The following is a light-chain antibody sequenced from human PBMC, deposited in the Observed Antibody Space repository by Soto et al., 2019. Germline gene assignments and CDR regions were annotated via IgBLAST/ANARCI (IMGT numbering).Light chain of an antibody. CDR1: SSNIESNY. Sequence: QSVLTQPPSASGTLGQRVTISCSGSSSNIESNYVYWYQQLPGTAPRLLIYRNNQRPSGVPDRFSGSKSGTSASLAISALRSEDEADYYCTVWDDSLRGRLFGGGTKVTVL. V-gene: IGLV1-47*01. J-gene: IGLJ2*01. CDR2: RNN. CDR3: TVWDDSLRGRL.